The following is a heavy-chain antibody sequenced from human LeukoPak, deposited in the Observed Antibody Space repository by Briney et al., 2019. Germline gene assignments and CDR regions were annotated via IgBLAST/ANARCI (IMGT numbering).Heavy chain of an antibody. CDR3: AKNYYDSSGLY. V-gene: IGHV3-23*01. D-gene: IGHD3-22*01. J-gene: IGHJ4*02. CDR1: GFTFSSYA. Sequence: SGGSLRLSCAASGFTFSSYAMSWVRQAPGKGLEWVSAISGSGGSTYYADSVKGQFTISRDNSKNTLYLQMNSLRAEDTAVYYCAKNYYDSSGLYWGQGTLVTVSS. CDR2: ISGSGGST.